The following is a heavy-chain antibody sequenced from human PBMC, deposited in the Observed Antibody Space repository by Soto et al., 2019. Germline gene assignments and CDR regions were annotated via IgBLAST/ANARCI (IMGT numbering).Heavy chain of an antibody. Sequence: QVQLVQSGAEEKKPGASVKVSCKASGHTFTSYAMHWVRQAPGQRPEWMGWINAGNGNTKYSQKFQGRVTITRDTSASTAYMELSSLRSEDTAVYYCARDSAGYSSIMDVWGQGTTVTVSS. CDR1: GHTFTSYA. D-gene: IGHD6-13*01. CDR3: ARDSAGYSSIMDV. J-gene: IGHJ6*02. CDR2: INAGNGNT. V-gene: IGHV1-3*05.